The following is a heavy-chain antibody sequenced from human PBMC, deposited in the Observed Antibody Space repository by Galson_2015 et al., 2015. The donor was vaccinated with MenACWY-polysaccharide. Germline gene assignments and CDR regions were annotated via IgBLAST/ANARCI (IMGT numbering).Heavy chain of an antibody. CDR1: GYTFSSYD. D-gene: IGHD3-22*01. V-gene: IGHV1-8*01. Sequence: SVKVSCKASGYTFSSYDINWVRQTTGQGLEWMGWMNPNSGNTGYAQKFQGRVTMTRNTSISIAYMELSSLRSEDTAVYYCARWAKYYYHSSGYLNWFDPRGPGTLVTVSP. CDR3: ARWAKYYYHSSGYLNWFDP. CDR2: MNPNSGNT. J-gene: IGHJ5*02.